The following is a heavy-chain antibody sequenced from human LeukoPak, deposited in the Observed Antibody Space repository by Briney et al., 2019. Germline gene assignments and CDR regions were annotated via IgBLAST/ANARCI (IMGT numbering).Heavy chain of an antibody. CDR2: IYYSGST. CDR1: GGSISSYY. V-gene: IGHV4-59*08. Sequence: NTSETLSLTCTVSGGSISSYYWSWVRQPPGKGLEWIGYIYYSGSTKYNPSHKGRATISVDTSKNQFSLKLSSVTAADKAVYYCARHKDHYDSSGYYSPSDYWGQGTLLTVSS. D-gene: IGHD3-22*01. J-gene: IGHJ4*02. CDR3: ARHKDHYDSSGYYSPSDY.